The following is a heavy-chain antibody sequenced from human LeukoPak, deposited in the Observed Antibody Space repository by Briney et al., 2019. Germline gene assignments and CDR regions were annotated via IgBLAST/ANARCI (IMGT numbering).Heavy chain of an antibody. CDR2: IYYSGST. CDR1: GGSISSSSYY. CDR3: ARSPAYSSSPYYYYYYMDV. D-gene: IGHD6-13*01. V-gene: IGHV4-39*07. Sequence: SETLSLTCTVSGGSISSSSYYWGWIRQPPGKGLEWIGSIYYSGSTYYNPSLKSRVTISVDTSKNQFSLKLSSVTAADTAVYYCARSPAYSSSPYYYYYYMDVWGKGTTVTISS. J-gene: IGHJ6*03.